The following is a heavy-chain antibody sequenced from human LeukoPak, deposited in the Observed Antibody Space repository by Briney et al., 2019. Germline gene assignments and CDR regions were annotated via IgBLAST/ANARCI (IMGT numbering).Heavy chain of an antibody. J-gene: IGHJ4*02. D-gene: IGHD5-24*01. CDR1: GYTFTSYF. V-gene: IGHV1-46*01. CDR2: INPSGGST. CDR3: ARDLRAFRDGYKNSNYYLAY. Sequence: ASVKVSYKASGYTFTSYFIHWVRQAPGQGLEWMGIINPSGGSTNYAQKFQGRVTMTRDTSTSTVYMELSSLRSDDTAVYYCARDLRAFRDGYKNSNYYLAYWGQGTLVTVSS.